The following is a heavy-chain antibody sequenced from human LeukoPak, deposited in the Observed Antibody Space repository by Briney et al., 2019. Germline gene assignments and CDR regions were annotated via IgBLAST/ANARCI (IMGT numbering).Heavy chain of an antibody. CDR1: GFTFSSYA. V-gene: IGHV3-23*01. J-gene: IGHJ4*02. D-gene: IGHD6-6*01. Sequence: PEGSLRLSCAASGFTFSSYAMSWVRQASGKGLEWVSTFGTGGDDTYYADSVKGRFIISRDNSKNTLYLQINSLRAEDTAIYYCAKNFPGRPFDYWGQGALVTVSS. CDR3: AKNFPGRPFDY. CDR2: FGTGGDDT.